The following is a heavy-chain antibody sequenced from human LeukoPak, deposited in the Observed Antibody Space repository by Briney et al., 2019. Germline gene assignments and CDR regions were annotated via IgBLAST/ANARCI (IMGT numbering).Heavy chain of an antibody. CDR2: INHSGST. CDR3: VSVTGGSSSLYYFDY. J-gene: IGHJ4*02. Sequence: SETLSLTCAVYGGSFSGYYWSWIRQPPGKGLEWIGEINHSGSTNYNPSLKSRVTISVDPSKNQFSLKLSSVTAADTAVYYCVSVTGGSSSLYYFDYWGQGTLVTVSS. CDR1: GGSFSGYY. V-gene: IGHV4-34*01. D-gene: IGHD6-6*01.